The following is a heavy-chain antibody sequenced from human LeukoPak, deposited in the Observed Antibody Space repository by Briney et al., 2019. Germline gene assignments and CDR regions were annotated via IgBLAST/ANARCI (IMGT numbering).Heavy chain of an antibody. V-gene: IGHV1-18*01. CDR3: ARGLQWNYDLGWVAP. J-gene: IGHJ5*02. Sequence: GASVKASCKASGYSFSSCSITWVRQAPGQGLEWMGWISGYNGKTKYAEKFQGRVTLTTDTSTSTAYMEMRSLRHDDTAIYYCARGLQWNYDLGWVAPWGQGTLVAVSS. CDR2: ISGYNGKT. D-gene: IGHD1-7*01. CDR1: GYSFSSCS.